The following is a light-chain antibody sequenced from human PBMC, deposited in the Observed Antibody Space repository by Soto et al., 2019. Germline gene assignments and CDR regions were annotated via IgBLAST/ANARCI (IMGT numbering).Light chain of an antibody. CDR2: EVT. CDR1: SGDVGSSNY. V-gene: IGLV2-14*01. Sequence: QSALTQPASVSGSPGQSITMSCTGASGDVGSSNYVSWYQHHPGKGPKLIIYEVTHRPSGVPDRFSGSKSGTSASLAITGLQAEDEADYYCQSQDSSLSGSVFGGGTQLTVL. J-gene: IGLJ2*01. CDR3: QSQDSSLSGSV.